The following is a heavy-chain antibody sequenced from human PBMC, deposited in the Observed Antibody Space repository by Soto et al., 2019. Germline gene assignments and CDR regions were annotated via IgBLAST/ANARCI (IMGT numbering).Heavy chain of an antibody. CDR1: GGSISSYY. CDR2: IYYSGST. CDR3: ARVFGQLELIRWFDP. D-gene: IGHD1-7*01. V-gene: IGHV4-59*01. Sequence: SETLSLTCTVSGGSISSYYWSWIRQPPGKGLEWIGYIYYSGSTNYNPSLKSRVTISVDTSKNQFSLKLSSVTAADTAVYYCARVFGQLELIRWFDPWGQGTLVTVSS. J-gene: IGHJ5*02.